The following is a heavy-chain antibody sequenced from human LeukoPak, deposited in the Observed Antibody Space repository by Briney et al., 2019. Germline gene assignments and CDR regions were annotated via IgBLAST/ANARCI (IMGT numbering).Heavy chain of an antibody. V-gene: IGHV3-21*01. Sequence: GGSLRLSCAASGFTFSSFSMNWVRQAPGKGLEWVSSIYSTTTYIYYADSVKGRFTISRDNAENSLYLQMNSLRAEDTAVYYCARDRDYAFDYWGQGTLVTVSP. CDR3: ARDRDYAFDY. CDR2: IYSTTTYI. J-gene: IGHJ4*02. D-gene: IGHD4-17*01. CDR1: GFTFSSFS.